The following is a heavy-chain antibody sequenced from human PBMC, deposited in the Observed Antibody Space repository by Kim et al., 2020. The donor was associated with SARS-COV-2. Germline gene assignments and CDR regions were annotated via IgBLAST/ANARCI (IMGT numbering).Heavy chain of an antibody. Sequence: ASVKVSCKASGYTFTGFYIHWVRQAPGQGLEWMGGIYPNDGSTNYAQEFQGTLTVTRDASTSTVYMELSSLTSEDTAIYYCARAPYFGCTSGYNYLDYWG. V-gene: IGHV1-46*01. J-gene: IGHJ4*01. CDR1: GYTFTGFY. CDR3: ARAPYFGCTSGYNYLDY. CDR2: IYPNDGST. D-gene: IGHD5-12*01.